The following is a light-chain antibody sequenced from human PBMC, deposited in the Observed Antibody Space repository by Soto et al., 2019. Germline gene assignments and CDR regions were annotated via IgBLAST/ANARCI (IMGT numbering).Light chain of an antibody. V-gene: IGKV3-20*01. CDR3: QQYGTSPLT. Sequence: DIVLTQSPGTLSLSPGERATLSCRASQSVRNSYLTWYQQKPGQAPRLLIYGASSRATGIPDRFSGSGSGKDFTLTISRLEPEDCAVYYCQQYGTSPLTFGGGTKVEIK. CDR2: GAS. J-gene: IGKJ4*02. CDR1: QSVRNSY.